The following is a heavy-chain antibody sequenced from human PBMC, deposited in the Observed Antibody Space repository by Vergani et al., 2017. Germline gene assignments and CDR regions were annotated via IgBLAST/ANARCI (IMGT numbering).Heavy chain of an antibody. J-gene: IGHJ4*02. V-gene: IGHV3-30-3*01. CDR2: ISYDGSNK. CDR1: GFTFSSYA. Sequence: QVQLVESGGGVVQPGRSLRLSCAASGFTFSSYAMHWVRQAPGKGLEWVAVISYDGSNKYYADSVKGRFTISRDNSKNTLYLQMNSLRAEDTAVYYCAKDSRIVVVPAAIGEGFDYWGQGTLVTVSS. D-gene: IGHD2-2*01. CDR3: AKDSRIVVVPAAIGEGFDY.